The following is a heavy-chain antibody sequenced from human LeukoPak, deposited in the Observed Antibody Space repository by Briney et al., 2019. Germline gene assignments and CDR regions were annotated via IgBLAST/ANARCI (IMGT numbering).Heavy chain of an antibody. J-gene: IGHJ4*02. CDR3: AKAPRGYENYFDY. D-gene: IGHD5-12*01. CDR2: ISGSGVGI. CDR1: GFTFSHYA. Sequence: PGGSLRLSCAASGFTFSHYAMSWVRQAPGKGLEWVSTISGSGVGIYYADSVKGRFAISRDNSKNTMSLQMDSLRAEDTAVYYCAKAPRGYENYFDYWGQGTLVTVSS. V-gene: IGHV3-23*01.